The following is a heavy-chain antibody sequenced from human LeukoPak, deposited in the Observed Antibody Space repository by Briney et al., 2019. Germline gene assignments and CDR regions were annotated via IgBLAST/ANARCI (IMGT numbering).Heavy chain of an antibody. CDR1: GGSIKSYY. D-gene: IGHD4/OR15-4a*01. V-gene: IGHV4-59*08. Sequence: SETLSLTCTVSGGSIKSYYWSWLRQPPGKGLEWIGYIYYSGSTNYNPSLESRVTMSVDTSKNQFSLKLSSVTAADTAVYYCARHTTMVHFDFWGQGTLVTVSS. J-gene: IGHJ4*02. CDR3: ARHTTMVHFDF. CDR2: IYYSGST.